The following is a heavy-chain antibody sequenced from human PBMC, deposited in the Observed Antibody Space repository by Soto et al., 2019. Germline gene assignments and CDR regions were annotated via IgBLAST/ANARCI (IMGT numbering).Heavy chain of an antibody. CDR1: GGTFSTYT. CDR2: ILPIFGTT. Sequence: QVQLVQSGAEVKKPGSSVKVSCQASGGTFSTYTFFWVRQAPGQGLEWMGGILPIFGTTNYAQKFQDRVTITADESASTAYMELSSLRSDDTAVYYCARSVVRGVSSVFDIWGHGTMVTVSS. J-gene: IGHJ3*02. V-gene: IGHV1-69*01. CDR3: ARSVVRGVSSVFDI. D-gene: IGHD3-10*01.